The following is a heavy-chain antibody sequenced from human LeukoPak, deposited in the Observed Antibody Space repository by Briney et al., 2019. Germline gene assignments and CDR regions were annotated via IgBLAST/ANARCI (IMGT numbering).Heavy chain of an antibody. D-gene: IGHD3-10*01. Sequence: SETLSLTCTVSGGSISDFYWSWIRQPPGKGLEWLGYIFYSRGATYNPSLKSRATISVDTSKNLFSLKLTSVTPEDTAVYYCARAKTGSGSYSDAFDIWGQGTMVTVSS. J-gene: IGHJ3*02. V-gene: IGHV4-59*12. CDR1: GGSISDFY. CDR2: IFYSRGA. CDR3: ARAKTGSGSYSDAFDI.